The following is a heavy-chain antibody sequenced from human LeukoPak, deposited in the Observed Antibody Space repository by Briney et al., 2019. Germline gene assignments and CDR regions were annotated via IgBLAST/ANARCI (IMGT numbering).Heavy chain of an antibody. CDR2: IYQSGRT. CDR3: ARDSSGYSSFDI. J-gene: IGHJ3*02. CDR1: GGSISSSIW. Sequence: SETLSLTCAVSGGSISSSIWWSWVRQPPGKGLEWIAEIYQSGRTNYNPSLRSRVTMSVDTSKNQFSLKLSSVTAADTAVYYCARDSSGYSSFDIWGQGTMVTVSS. V-gene: IGHV4-4*02. D-gene: IGHD3-22*01.